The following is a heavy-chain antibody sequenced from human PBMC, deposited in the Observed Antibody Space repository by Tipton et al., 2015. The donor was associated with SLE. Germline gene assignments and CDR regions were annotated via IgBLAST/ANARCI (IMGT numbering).Heavy chain of an antibody. J-gene: IGHJ4*02. CDR3: ARLRVISYYFDY. D-gene: IGHD2-21*01. CDR2: IYYSGST. V-gene: IGHV4-39*07. Sequence: LRLSCTVSGGSISSSSYYWGWIRQPPGKGLEWIGSIYYSGSTYDNPSLKSRVTISVDTSKNQFSLKLSSVTAADTAVYYCARLRVISYYFDYWGQGTLVTVSS. CDR1: GGSISSSSYY.